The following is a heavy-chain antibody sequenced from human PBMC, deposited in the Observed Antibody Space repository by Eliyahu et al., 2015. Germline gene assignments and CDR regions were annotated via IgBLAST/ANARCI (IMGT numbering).Heavy chain of an antibody. D-gene: IGHD5-12*01. CDR2: IRSKANSYAT. CDR3: TRLSVATIDGVARDY. J-gene: IGHJ4*02. V-gene: IGHV3-73*01. CDR1: GFTFSGAA. Sequence: EVQLVESGGGLVQPGGSLXXSCAASGFTFSGAARPWVRQASGKGLEWVGRIRSKANSYATAYAASVKGRFTISRDDSKNTAYLQMNSLKTEDTAVYYCTRLSVATIDGVARDYWGQGTLVTVSS.